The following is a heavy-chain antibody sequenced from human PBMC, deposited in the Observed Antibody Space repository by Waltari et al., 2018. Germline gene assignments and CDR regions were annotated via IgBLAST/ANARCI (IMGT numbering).Heavy chain of an antibody. CDR1: GYNFLGYY. CDR2: INPNTGGT. CDR3: ARQAARNFDY. V-gene: IGHV1-2*02. J-gene: IGHJ4*02. Sequence: QVQLVQSGAEVKKPGASVNVSCQASGYNFLGYYIHWVRQAPGQGLEWMGWINPNTGGTKYAQKYQGRVTLTRDTSISTAYMELSSLGSDDMAVFYCARQAARNFDYWGQGTLVTVSS.